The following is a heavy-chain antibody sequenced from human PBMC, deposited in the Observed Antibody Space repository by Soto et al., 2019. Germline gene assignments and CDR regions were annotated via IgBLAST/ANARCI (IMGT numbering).Heavy chain of an antibody. V-gene: IGHV1-2*04. D-gene: IGHD2-8*01. CDR1: GYSFTDYH. CDR2: INPKSGGT. J-gene: IGHJ6*02. CDR3: ARGHSTDCSNGVCSFFYNHEMDV. Sequence: ASVKVSGKASGYSFTDYHIHWVRQAPGQGLEWLGRINPKSGGTSTAQKFQGWVTMTRDRSISTVYMELTRLRSDDTAVYFCARGHSTDCSNGVCSFFYNHEMDVWGQGTTVTVSS.